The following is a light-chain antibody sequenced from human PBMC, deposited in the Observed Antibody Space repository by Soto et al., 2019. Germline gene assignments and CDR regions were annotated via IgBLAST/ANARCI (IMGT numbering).Light chain of an antibody. J-gene: IGKJ1*01. Sequence: ETMMTQSPDTLSVSLGERATLSCRASQSVSRSLTWYQQKPGQAPRLLIYGASTRAPGISARFSGSGSGTEFTLTISSLQSEDFAIYYCQQYNNWSWTFGQGTKVDIK. CDR3: QQYNNWSWT. CDR1: QSVSRS. V-gene: IGKV3-15*01. CDR2: GAS.